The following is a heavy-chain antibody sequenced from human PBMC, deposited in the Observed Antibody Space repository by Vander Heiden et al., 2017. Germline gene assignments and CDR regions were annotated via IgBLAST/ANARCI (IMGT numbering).Heavy chain of an antibody. V-gene: IGHV3-15*01. CDR3: TTLAIFQH. Sequence: EVQLVESGGGLVKPGGSLRLSCATSGFNFTNAWMSGVRHTPGKGLEWVGRIKNKADGGTTDYAPDVKGRFTVSRDDLKNMVYLQMNSLRTEDTAVYYCTTLAIFQHWGQGTLVTVSS. J-gene: IGHJ1*01. CDR1: GFNFTNAW. CDR2: IKNKADGGTT.